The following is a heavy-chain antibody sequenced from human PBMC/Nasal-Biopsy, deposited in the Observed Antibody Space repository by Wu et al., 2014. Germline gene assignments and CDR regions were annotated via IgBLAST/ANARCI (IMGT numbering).Heavy chain of an antibody. Sequence: AISGDSVSSNSAAWSWIRQSPSRGLEWLGRTYYRSKWYHDYAVSVNSRITINPDTSKNQFSLQLTSVTPEDTAVYYCARDMGYSGDYYAFDIWGQGTMVTVSS. CDR3: ARDMGYSGDYYAFDI. CDR2: TYYRSKWYH. V-gene: IGHV6-1*01. J-gene: IGHJ3*02. D-gene: IGHD5-12*01. CDR1: GDSVSSNSAA.